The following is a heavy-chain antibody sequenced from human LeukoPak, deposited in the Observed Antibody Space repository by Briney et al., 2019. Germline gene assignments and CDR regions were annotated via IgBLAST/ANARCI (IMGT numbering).Heavy chain of an antibody. CDR1: GGSFSGYY. CDR3: ARTSAEYSNSWIDS. V-gene: IGHV4-34*01. CDR2: INHSGST. Sequence: PSETLSLTCAVYGGSFSGYYWSWIRETPGKGLEWIGEINHSGSTNYNPSLKSRVTISVDTSKNQFSLKLSSVTAADTAVYYCARTSAEYSNSWIDSWGQGTLVIVSS. J-gene: IGHJ5*01. D-gene: IGHD6-6*01.